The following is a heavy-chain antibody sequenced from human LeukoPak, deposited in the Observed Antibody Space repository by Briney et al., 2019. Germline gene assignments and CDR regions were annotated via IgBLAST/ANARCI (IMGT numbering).Heavy chain of an antibody. CDR2: IKQDGSEK. V-gene: IGHV3-7*01. CDR1: GFTFSSYW. Sequence: PGGSLILSCAASGFTFSSYWMSWVRQAPGKGLEWVANIKQDGSEKYYVDSVKGRFTISRDNAKNSLYLQMNSLRAEDTAVYYCARDRRFVNWDSSGEKAFDIWGQGTMVTVSS. J-gene: IGHJ3*02. CDR3: ARDRRFVNWDSSGEKAFDI. D-gene: IGHD3-22*01.